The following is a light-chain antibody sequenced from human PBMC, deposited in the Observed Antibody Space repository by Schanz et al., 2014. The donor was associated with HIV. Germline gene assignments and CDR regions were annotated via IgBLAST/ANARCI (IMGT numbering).Light chain of an antibody. Sequence: QSVLTQPPSVSGAPGQRVTISCTGSSSNIGTDHDVHWYQQLPGTAPKVLVYGNSNRPSGVPDRFSGSKSGTSASLAITGLQAEDEADYYCQSYDSSLSAWVFGGGTKLTVL. J-gene: IGLJ2*01. CDR3: QSYDSSLSAWV. V-gene: IGLV1-40*01. CDR2: GNS. CDR1: SSNIGTDHD.